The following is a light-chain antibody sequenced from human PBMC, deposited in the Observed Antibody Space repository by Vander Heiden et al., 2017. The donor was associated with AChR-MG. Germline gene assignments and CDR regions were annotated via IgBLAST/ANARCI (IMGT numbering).Light chain of an antibody. Sequence: MVLTQSPATLSVSPGERATVSCRASQRVSSDLAWYQQKPGQAPRLLIYGASTRATGIPARFSGSGSGTEFTLTISSLQSEDFAVYYCQQYNNWPFTFGPGTKVDIK. V-gene: IGKV3-15*01. CDR1: QRVSSD. CDR3: QQYNNWPFT. CDR2: GAS. J-gene: IGKJ3*01.